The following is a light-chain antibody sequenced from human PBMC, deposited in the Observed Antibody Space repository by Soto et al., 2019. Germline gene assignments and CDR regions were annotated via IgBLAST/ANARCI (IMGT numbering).Light chain of an antibody. Sequence: QSVLTQPPSVSAAPGQKVTISCSGSSSNIGNNYVSWYQQLPGTAPKLLIYENNKRPSGIPDRFSGSKSGTSATLGITGHQTGDEADYYCGTWDSSLSAFYVFGTGTKVTVL. CDR1: SSNIGNNY. CDR3: GTWDSSLSAFYV. CDR2: ENN. V-gene: IGLV1-51*02. J-gene: IGLJ1*01.